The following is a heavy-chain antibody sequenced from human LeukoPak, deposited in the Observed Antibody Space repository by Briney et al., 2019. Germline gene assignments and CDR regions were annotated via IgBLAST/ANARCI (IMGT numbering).Heavy chain of an antibody. Sequence: GGSLRLSCAASGFTFSSYWMSWVRQAPGEGLEWVANIKQDGSEKYYVDSAKGRFTISRDNAKNSLYLQMNSLRAEDTAVYYCARDRNYDFCADWGQGTLVTVSS. D-gene: IGHD3-3*01. V-gene: IGHV3-7*01. CDR2: IKQDGSEK. J-gene: IGHJ4*02. CDR1: GFTFSSYW. CDR3: ARDRNYDFCAD.